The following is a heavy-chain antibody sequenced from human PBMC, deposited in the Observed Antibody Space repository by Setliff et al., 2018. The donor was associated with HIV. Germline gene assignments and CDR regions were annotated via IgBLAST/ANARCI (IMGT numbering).Heavy chain of an antibody. V-gene: IGHV4-39*01. CDR3: VRHISPVDAFDA. CDR2: VYFTGDA. CDR1: GASINTINHL. Sequence: SETLSLTCAVSGASINTINHLWDWIRQPPGKGLEWIGSVYFTGDAYCNPSLKSRVTLSVDTSKNLFSLELRSVTAADTAVYYCVRHISPVDAFDAWGQGTMVTVSS. D-gene: IGHD3-3*02. J-gene: IGHJ3*01.